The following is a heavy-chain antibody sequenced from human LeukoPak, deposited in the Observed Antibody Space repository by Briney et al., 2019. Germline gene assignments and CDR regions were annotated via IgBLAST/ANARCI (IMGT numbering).Heavy chain of an antibody. CDR1: GFTFSNYA. J-gene: IGHJ4*02. V-gene: IGHV3-23*01. CDR2: ISGSGGNT. Sequence: PGGSLRCSCAASGFTFSNYAMSWVRQAPGKGLEWVSGISGSGGNTNYAHSVNGRFTISRDNSKNTLYVQMNSLRAEDTAIYYCAKDRGAYFFDYWGQGTLVTVSS. D-gene: IGHD2/OR15-2a*01. CDR3: AKDRGAYFFDY.